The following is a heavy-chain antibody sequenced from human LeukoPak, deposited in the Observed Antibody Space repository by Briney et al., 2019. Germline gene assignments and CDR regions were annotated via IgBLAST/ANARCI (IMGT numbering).Heavy chain of an antibody. CDR1: GGSISSSSYY. CDR3: ARDSSSSPYFDY. Sequence: SETLSLTCTVSGGSISSSSYYWGWIRQPPGKGLEWIGSIYYSGSTYYNPSLKSRVTISVDTSKNRFSLKLSSVTAADTAVHYCARDSSSSPYFDYWGQGTLVTVSS. D-gene: IGHD6-13*01. J-gene: IGHJ4*02. V-gene: IGHV4-39*02. CDR2: IYYSGST.